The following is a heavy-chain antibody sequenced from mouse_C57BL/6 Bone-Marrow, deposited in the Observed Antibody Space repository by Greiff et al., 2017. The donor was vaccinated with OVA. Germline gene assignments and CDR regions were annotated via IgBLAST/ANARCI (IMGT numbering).Heavy chain of an antibody. J-gene: IGHJ2*01. CDR3: ARAEDWEDYFDY. Sequence: QVQLKESGAELVRPGASVKMSCKASGYTFTSYNMHWVKQTPRQGLEWIGAIYPGNGDTSYNQKFKGKATLTVDKSSSTAYMQLSSLTSEDSAVYFCARAEDWEDYFDYWGQGTTLTVSS. V-gene: IGHV1-12*01. D-gene: IGHD4-1*01. CDR1: GYTFTSYN. CDR2: IYPGNGDT.